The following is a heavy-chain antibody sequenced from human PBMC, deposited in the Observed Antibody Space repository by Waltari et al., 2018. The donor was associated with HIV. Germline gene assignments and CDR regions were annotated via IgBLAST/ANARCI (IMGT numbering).Heavy chain of an antibody. CDR3: AREIVGSTIPVDY. CDR2: INSGGDTV. Sequence: QVHLVESGGGLVKPGGSLRVSCAASGFTFSDYDMNWIRQAPGKGPEWISFINSGGDTVYYADSVKGRFTISRDNAKSSLYLQMDRLTAEDTAVYYCAREIVGSTIPVDYWGQGTLVTVSS. V-gene: IGHV3-11*01. CDR1: GFTFSDYD. J-gene: IGHJ4*02. D-gene: IGHD1-26*01.